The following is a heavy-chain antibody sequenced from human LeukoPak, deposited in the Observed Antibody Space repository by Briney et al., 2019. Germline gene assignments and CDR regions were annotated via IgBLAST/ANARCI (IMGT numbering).Heavy chain of an antibody. CDR1: SGSINSYY. V-gene: IGHV4-4*07. J-gene: IGHJ4*02. Sequence: SETLSLTCTVSSGSINSYYWGWVRQPAGRGVEWIGRIYTTGKTDYNPSLKSRLTMSVDTSKRQFSLNLTSVTAADTAIYFCARHGYTASHYFLDFWSQGTLVTVSS. CDR2: IYTTGKT. D-gene: IGHD3-16*01. CDR3: ARHGYTASHYFLDF.